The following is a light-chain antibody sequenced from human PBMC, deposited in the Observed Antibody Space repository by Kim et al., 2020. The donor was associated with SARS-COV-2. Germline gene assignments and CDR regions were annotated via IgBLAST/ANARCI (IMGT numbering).Light chain of an antibody. V-gene: IGKV1-17*01. CDR1: HGIRND. J-gene: IGKJ1*01. CDR2: AAS. Sequence: DIQMTQSPSSLSASVGDRVTITCRASHGIRNDLGWYQQKPGEPPKRLISAASSLQSGVPSRFSGSGSETQFTLTISSLRPEDFATYYCLQYNDFPWTFGQGTKVDIK. CDR3: LQYNDFPWT.